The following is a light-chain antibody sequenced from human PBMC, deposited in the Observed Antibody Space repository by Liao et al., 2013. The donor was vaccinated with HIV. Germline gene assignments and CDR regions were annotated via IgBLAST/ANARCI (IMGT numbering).Light chain of an antibody. CDR2: YDS. V-gene: IGLV3-21*01. CDR3: QVWDNITAI. J-gene: IGLJ2*01. CDR1: NIGTKS. Sequence: SYELTQPPSVSVAPGKTARITCGGDNIGTKSVHWYQQKPGQAPVLVIYYDSDRPSGIPERFSGSSSGNTATLTISGAQAVDEADYSCQVWDNITAIFGGGTKLTVL.